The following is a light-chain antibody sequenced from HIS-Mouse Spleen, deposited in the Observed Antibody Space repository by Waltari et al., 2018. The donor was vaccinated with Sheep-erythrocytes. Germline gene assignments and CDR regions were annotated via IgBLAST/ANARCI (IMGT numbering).Light chain of an antibody. CDR2: DVS. CDR3: CSYAGSYNHV. V-gene: IGLV2-11*01. CDR1: SSDVGGYNY. J-gene: IGLJ1*01. Sequence: QSALTQPRSVSGSPGQSVTISCTGTSSDVGGYNYVSWYQQHQGKAPQLMIYDVSKRPSGVPGRFSGSKSGNTASLTISGLQAEDEADYYCCSYAGSYNHVFATGTKVTVL.